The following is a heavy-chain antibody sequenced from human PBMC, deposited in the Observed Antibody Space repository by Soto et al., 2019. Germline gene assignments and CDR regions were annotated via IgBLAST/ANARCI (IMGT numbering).Heavy chain of an antibody. V-gene: IGHV4-59*01. CDR3: ARGYRWLDY. Sequence: QVQLQESGPGLVKPSETLSLTCTVSGGSISSYYWSWIRQPPGKGLEWIGYIYYSGSTNYHPSLKSRVTISVDTSKNQFSLKLSSVTAADTAVYYCARGYRWLDYWGQGTLVTVSS. J-gene: IGHJ4*02. D-gene: IGHD5-12*01. CDR1: GGSISSYY. CDR2: IYYSGST.